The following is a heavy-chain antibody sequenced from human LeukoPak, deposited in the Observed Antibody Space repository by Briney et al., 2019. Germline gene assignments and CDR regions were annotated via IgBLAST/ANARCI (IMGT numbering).Heavy chain of an antibody. CDR1: GFTFSDYY. V-gene: IGHV3-11*04. CDR2: ISSSSSTI. Sequence: GGSLRLSCVASGFTFSDYYISWIRQAPGKGLEWVSYISSSSSTIYYADSVKGRFTISRDNAKKSLYVQMNSLRAEDTAVYYCARGTSRTSYYMDVWGKGTTVTVSS. D-gene: IGHD1-7*01. CDR3: ARGTSRTSYYMDV. J-gene: IGHJ6*03.